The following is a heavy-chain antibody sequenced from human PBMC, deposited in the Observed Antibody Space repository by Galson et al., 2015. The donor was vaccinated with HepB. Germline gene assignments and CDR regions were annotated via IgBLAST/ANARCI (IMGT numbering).Heavy chain of an antibody. J-gene: IGHJ5*02. CDR3: ARQLGFCSSSSCQPWFDP. V-gene: IGHV4-34*01. CDR2: INHYGST. CDR1: GGSFSAYY. D-gene: IGHD2-2*01. Sequence: SETLSLTCAVYGGSFSAYYWTWIRQPPGKGLEWIGEINHYGSTNYNPSLKSQVTMSIDTSKKQFSLRLTSVTAADTAVYYCARQLGFCSSSSCQPWFDPWGQGTLVTVSS.